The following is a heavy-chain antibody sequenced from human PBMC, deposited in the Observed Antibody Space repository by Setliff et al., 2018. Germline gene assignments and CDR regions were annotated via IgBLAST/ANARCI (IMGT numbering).Heavy chain of an antibody. D-gene: IGHD5-18*01. Sequence: PSETLSLTCAVYGGSFSGYYWSWIRQPPGKGLEWIGEINHSGSTNYNPSLKSRVTISVDTSKNQFSLKLSSVTAADTAVYYCARVPGRGYSYGYVDYWGQGTRVTSPQ. J-gene: IGHJ4*02. CDR3: ARVPGRGYSYGYVDY. CDR1: GGSFSGYY. V-gene: IGHV4-34*01. CDR2: INHSGST.